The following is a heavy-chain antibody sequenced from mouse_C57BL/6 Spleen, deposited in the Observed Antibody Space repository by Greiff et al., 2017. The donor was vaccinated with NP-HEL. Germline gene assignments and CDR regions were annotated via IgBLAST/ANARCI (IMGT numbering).Heavy chain of an antibody. J-gene: IGHJ4*01. CDR2: IRSKSNNYAT. Sequence: VMLVESGGGLVQPKGSLKLSCAASGFSFNTYAMNWVRQAPGKGLEWVARIRSKSNNYATYYADSVKDRFTISRDDSESMLYLQMNNLKTEDTAMYYCVRHEGAYAMDYWGQGTSVTVSS. CDR1: GFSFNTYA. CDR3: VRHEGAYAMDY. V-gene: IGHV10-1*01.